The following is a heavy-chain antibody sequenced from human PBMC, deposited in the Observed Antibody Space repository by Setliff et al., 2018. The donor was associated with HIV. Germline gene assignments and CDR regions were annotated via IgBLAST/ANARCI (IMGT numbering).Heavy chain of an antibody. Sequence: PAETLSLTCTVSGGSITSSTYYWDWIRQPPGKGLEWIGSIFYSGSTYYNPSVKSRVTISIDTSKNQFSLRLSSVTAADTAVYYWARDHKYYYDSSGLDYWGQGTLVTVS. CDR3: ARDHKYYYDSSGLDY. V-gene: IGHV4-39*07. D-gene: IGHD3-22*01. CDR2: IFYSGST. J-gene: IGHJ4*02. CDR1: GGSITSSTYY.